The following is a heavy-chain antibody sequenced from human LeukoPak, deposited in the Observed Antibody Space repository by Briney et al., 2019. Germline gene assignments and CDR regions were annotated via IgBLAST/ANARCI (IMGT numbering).Heavy chain of an antibody. CDR2: TRDRANSYTT. J-gene: IGHJ4*02. CDR1: GFTFSDHY. Sequence: GGSLRLSCAASGFTFSDHYMDWLRQAPGKGLEWVGRTRDRANSYTTEYAASVKGRFTISRDDSKQSLYLQMNSLKTEDTAVYYCARVLSSSWSGTVCDYWGQGTLVTVSS. D-gene: IGHD6-13*01. CDR3: ARVLSSSWSGTVCDY. V-gene: IGHV3-72*01.